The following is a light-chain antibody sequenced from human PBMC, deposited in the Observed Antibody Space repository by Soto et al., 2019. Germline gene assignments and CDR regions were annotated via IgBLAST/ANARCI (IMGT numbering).Light chain of an antibody. CDR3: SSYTSSSTRVV. CDR1: SSDVGGYNY. Sequence: QSALTQPASVSGSPGQSITISCTGTSSDVGGYNYVPWYQQHPGKAPKLMIYEVSNRPSGVSNRFSGSKSGNTASLTISGLQAEDEADYYCSSYTSSSTRVVFGGGTKVTVL. V-gene: IGLV2-14*01. J-gene: IGLJ2*01. CDR2: EVS.